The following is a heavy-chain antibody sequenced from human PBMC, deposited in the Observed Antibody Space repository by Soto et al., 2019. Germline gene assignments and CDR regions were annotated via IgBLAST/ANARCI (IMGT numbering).Heavy chain of an antibody. CDR3: ARDLGYYYEGRSGAYFDY. J-gene: IGHJ4*02. CDR1: GFTFGDHY. CDR2: ISSSGSAI. Sequence: QVQLVESGGGLVKPGGSLRLTCAASGFTFGDHYMSWIRQAPGKGLEWVSYISSSGSAIYYADSVKGRFTISRDNAENSLYLQMNSLRAEDTAVYYCARDLGYYYEGRSGAYFDYWGQGTLVTVSS. D-gene: IGHD3-22*01. V-gene: IGHV3-11*01.